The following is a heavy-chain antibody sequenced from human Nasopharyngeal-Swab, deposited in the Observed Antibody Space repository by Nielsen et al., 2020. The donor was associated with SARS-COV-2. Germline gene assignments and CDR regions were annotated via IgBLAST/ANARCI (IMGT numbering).Heavy chain of an antibody. V-gene: IGHV1-8*01. Sequence: ASVKVSCKASGYTFTSYDINWVRQATGQGLEWMGWMNPNSGNTGYAQKFQGRVTMTRNTSISTAYMELSSLRSEDTAVYYCARSSGSLGYLLMRDVDPFDIWGQGTMVTVSS. CDR2: MNPNSGNT. D-gene: IGHD2-21*01. CDR1: GYTFTSYD. CDR3: ARSSGSLGYLLMRDVDPFDI. J-gene: IGHJ3*02.